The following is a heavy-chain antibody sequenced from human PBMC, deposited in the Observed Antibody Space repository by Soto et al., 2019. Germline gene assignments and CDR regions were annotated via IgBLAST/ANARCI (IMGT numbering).Heavy chain of an antibody. Sequence: SETLSLTCTASGGSISSYYWSWIRQPPGKGLEWIGYIYYSGSTNYNPSLKSRVTISVDTSKNQFSLKLSSVTAADTAVYYCARGSAMVYFDYWGQGTLVTVSS. V-gene: IGHV4-59*01. CDR1: GGSISSYY. J-gene: IGHJ4*02. CDR3: ARGSAMVYFDY. D-gene: IGHD5-18*01. CDR2: IYYSGST.